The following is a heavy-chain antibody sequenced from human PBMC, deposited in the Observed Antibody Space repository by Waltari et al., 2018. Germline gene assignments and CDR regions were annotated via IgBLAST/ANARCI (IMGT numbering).Heavy chain of an antibody. V-gene: IGHV3-74*01. Sequence: EVQLVESGGGLVQPGGSLRLSCAASGFPCRNNWMHWVRQAPGKGLVWVARIDPGGRTINHADSVRGRFTISRDDAKDTLYLQMDSLRPEDTAVYHCARDLVGKDDFWGHGTLVIVSS. J-gene: IGHJ4*01. CDR3: ARDLVGKDDF. CDR2: IDPGGRTI. CDR1: GFPCRNNW. D-gene: IGHD2-8*02.